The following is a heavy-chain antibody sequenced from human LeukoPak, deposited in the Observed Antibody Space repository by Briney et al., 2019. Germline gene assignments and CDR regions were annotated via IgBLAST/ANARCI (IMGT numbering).Heavy chain of an antibody. CDR2: ISYDGSNK. V-gene: IGHV3-30-3*01. Sequence: GGSLRLSCAASGFTFSSYAMHWVRQAPGKGLEWVAVISYDGSNKYYADSAKGRFTISRDNSKNTLYLQMNSLRAEDTAVYYCAGYPPDTAMVKDYYYGMDVWGQGTTVTVSS. CDR1: GFTFSSYA. CDR3: AGYPPDTAMVKDYYYGMDV. J-gene: IGHJ6*02. D-gene: IGHD5-18*01.